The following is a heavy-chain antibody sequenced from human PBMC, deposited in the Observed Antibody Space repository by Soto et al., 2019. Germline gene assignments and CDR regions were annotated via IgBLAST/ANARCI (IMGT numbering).Heavy chain of an antibody. Sequence: GGSLRLPCAASGFTFSRHGMSWVRQALGKGLEWVASVSGSGVTTFYVDSVKGRFTISRDNSKNTLSLQMNSLRAEDTAIYFCAKPSRSYLEAFDYSGQGTLVTLSS. V-gene: IGHV3-23*01. J-gene: IGHJ4*02. CDR3: AKPSRSYLEAFDY. CDR1: GFTFSRHG. D-gene: IGHD3-10*01. CDR2: VSGSGVTT.